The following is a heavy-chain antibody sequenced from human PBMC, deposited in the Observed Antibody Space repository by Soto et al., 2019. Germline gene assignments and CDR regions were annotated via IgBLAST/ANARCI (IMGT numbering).Heavy chain of an antibody. CDR1: GYTFTSYA. J-gene: IGHJ6*02. CDR3: ARPLENYDFWSGYYTPPYYYYGMDV. D-gene: IGHD3-3*01. CDR2: INAGNGNT. Sequence: ASVKVSCKASGYTFTSYAMHWVRQAPGQRLEGMGWINAGNGNTKYSQKFQGRVTITRDTSASTAYMELSSLRSEDTAVYYCARPLENYDFWSGYYTPPYYYYGMDVWGQGTTVTVSS. V-gene: IGHV1-3*01.